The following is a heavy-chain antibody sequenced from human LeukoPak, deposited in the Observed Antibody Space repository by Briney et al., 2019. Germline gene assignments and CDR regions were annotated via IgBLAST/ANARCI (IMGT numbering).Heavy chain of an antibody. CDR3: ARGVTGIYYYYYMDI. V-gene: IGHV1-2*02. Sequence: VASVTVSCKASGYTFTGYYMHWVRQGPGQGLEWMGWINPNSGDTNYAQKFQGRVTMTRDTSISIAYMELSRLRSDDTAVYYCARGVTGIYYYYYMDIWGKGTTVTVSS. CDR2: INPNSGDT. CDR1: GYTFTGYY. J-gene: IGHJ6*03. D-gene: IGHD3-10*01.